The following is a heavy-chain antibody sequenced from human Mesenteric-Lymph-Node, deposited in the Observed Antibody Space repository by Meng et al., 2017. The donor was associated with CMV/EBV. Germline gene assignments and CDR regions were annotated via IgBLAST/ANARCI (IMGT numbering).Heavy chain of an antibody. D-gene: IGHD3-3*02. V-gene: IGHV3-15*01. Sequence: GESLKISCAASGFTFTNAWMSWVRQAPGKGLEWVGRIRSGGGTTEYAAPVRGRFSISRDDSYNTLYLHMNSLKTEDTAIYYCATDRPEVLAQIDYWGQGTLVTVSS. CDR3: ATDRPEVLAQIDY. CDR1: GFTFTNAW. CDR2: IRSGGGTT. J-gene: IGHJ4*02.